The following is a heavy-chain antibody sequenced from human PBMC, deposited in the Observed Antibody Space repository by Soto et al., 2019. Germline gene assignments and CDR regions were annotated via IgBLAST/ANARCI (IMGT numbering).Heavy chain of an antibody. D-gene: IGHD4-17*01. V-gene: IGHV3-30-3*01. CDR2: ISYDESNK. CDR3: ARDVSALSRPVTSLWVRQVRNYYYGMDV. CDR1: GFTFSSYA. J-gene: IGHJ6*02. Sequence: PGGSLRLSCAASGFTFSSYAMHWVRQAPGKGLEWVAVISYDESNKYYADSVKGRFTISRDNSKNTLYLQMNSLRAEDTAVYYCARDVSALSRPVTSLWVRQVRNYYYGMDVWGQGTTVTVSS.